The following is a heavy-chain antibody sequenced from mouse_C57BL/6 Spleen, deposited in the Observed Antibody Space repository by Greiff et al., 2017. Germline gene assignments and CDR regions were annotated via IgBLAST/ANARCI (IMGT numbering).Heavy chain of an antibody. Sequence: EVKLQESGEGLVKPGGSLKLSCAASGFTFSSYAMSWVRQTPEKRLEWVAYISSGGDYIYYADTVKGRFTISRDNARNTLSLQMSSLKSEDTAMYYCTREYDGYYYFDYWGQGTTPTVSS. CDR1: GFTFSSYA. J-gene: IGHJ2*01. CDR2: ISSGGDYI. CDR3: TREYDGYYYFDY. D-gene: IGHD2-3*01. V-gene: IGHV5-9-1*02.